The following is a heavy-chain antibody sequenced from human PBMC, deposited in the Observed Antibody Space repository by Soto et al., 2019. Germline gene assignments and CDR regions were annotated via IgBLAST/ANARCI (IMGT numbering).Heavy chain of an antibody. V-gene: IGHV1-69*13. Sequence: SVKVSCKASGGTFSSYAISWVRQAPGQGLEWMGGIIPIFGTANYAQKFQGRVTITADESTSTAYMELSSLRSEDTAVCYCATSARYSSSSAPFNDWGQGTRVTVAS. D-gene: IGHD6-6*01. J-gene: IGHJ4*02. CDR1: GGTFSSYA. CDR3: ATSARYSSSSAPFND. CDR2: IIPIFGTA.